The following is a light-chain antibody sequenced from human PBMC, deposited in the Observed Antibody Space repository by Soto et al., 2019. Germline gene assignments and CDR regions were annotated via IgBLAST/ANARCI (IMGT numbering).Light chain of an antibody. CDR1: QGINDW. J-gene: IGKJ4*01. CDR3: QQADSFPLT. Sequence: DIQMTQSPSSVSASVGDRVTIACRASQGINDWLAWYQQIPGKAPKLLIYAASTLQSGVPSRFSGSGSGTYFTLTISSLQPEDFATYYCQQADSFPLTFGGGTKVDIK. V-gene: IGKV1-12*01. CDR2: AAS.